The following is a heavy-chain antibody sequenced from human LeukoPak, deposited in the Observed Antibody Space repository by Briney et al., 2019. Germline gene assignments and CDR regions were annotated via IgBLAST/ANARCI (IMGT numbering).Heavy chain of an antibody. Sequence: ASVKVSCKASGYTFGTYGLSWARQAPGQGLEWMGWISGFKGNTNYAQKFQGRVTMTTDTSTTTAYIELRSLTSDDTAVYDDTFDVWGQGTMVTVSS. CDR1: GYTFGTYG. CDR3: TFDV. J-gene: IGHJ3*01. V-gene: IGHV1-18*01. CDR2: ISGFKGNT.